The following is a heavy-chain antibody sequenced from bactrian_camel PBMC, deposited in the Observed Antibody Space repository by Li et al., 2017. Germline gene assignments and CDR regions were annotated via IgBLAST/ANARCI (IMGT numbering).Heavy chain of an antibody. J-gene: IGHJ4*01. CDR2: IYTAGGST. CDR1: GNTNFRKC. Sequence: HVQLVESGGGSVQAGGSLRLSCAASGNTNFRKCIGWFRQAPGKEREVVAVIYTAGGSTYYADSVKGRLTISKDNAKSTVYLQMNTLKPEDTAVYYCAADKSPCSRIPIYWVREDQYKYWGQGTQVTVS. CDR3: AADKSPCSRIPIYWVREDQYKY. D-gene: IGHD3*01. V-gene: IGHV3S54*01.